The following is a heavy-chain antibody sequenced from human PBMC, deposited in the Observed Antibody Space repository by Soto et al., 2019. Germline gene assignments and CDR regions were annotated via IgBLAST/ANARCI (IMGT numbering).Heavy chain of an antibody. Sequence: PSETLSLTCTVSGGSISSSSYYWGWIRQPPGKGLEWIGSIYYSGSTYYNPSLKSRVTISVDTSKNQFSLKLSSVTAADTAVYYCARPGGSGSLDHDAFDIWGQGTMVTVSS. CDR2: IYYSGST. V-gene: IGHV4-39*01. CDR3: ARPGGSGSLDHDAFDI. J-gene: IGHJ3*02. D-gene: IGHD1-26*01. CDR1: GGSISSSSYY.